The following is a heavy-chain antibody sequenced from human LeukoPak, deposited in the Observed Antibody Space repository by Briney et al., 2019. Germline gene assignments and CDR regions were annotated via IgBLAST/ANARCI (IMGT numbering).Heavy chain of an antibody. J-gene: IGHJ4*02. D-gene: IGHD6-13*01. CDR1: GYTFTSYA. CDR3: AREYSSSWYEPYFDY. Sequence: ASVKVSCKASGYTFTSYAMHWERQAPGQRLEWMGWINAGNGNTKYSQKFQGRVTITRDTSASTAYMELSSLRSEDTAVYYCAREYSSSWYEPYFDYWGQGTLVTVSS. V-gene: IGHV1-3*01. CDR2: INAGNGNT.